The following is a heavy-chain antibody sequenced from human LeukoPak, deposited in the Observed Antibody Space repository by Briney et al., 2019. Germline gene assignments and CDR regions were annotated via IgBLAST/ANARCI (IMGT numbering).Heavy chain of an antibody. J-gene: IGHJ4*02. Sequence: GGSLRLSCAVSGFTFSDYYMSWIRQAPGQGLEWVSYISSGGSTISHADSVKGRFTISRDNAENSLYLQMNSLRAEDTAVYYCARRAAADRCFDYWGQGTLVTVSS. D-gene: IGHD6-13*01. CDR3: ARRAAADRCFDY. CDR1: GFTFSDYY. V-gene: IGHV3-11*01. CDR2: ISSGGSTI.